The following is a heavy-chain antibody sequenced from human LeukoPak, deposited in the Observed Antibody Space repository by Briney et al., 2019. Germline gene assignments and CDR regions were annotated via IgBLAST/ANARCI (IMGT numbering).Heavy chain of an antibody. CDR1: GFIFSSYS. CDR3: ARSGDTAMATNDY. J-gene: IGHJ4*02. CDR2: ISGSSYYI. Sequence: PGGSLRLSCAGSGFIFSSYSMNWVRQAPGKGLEWVSSISGSSYYIYYADSVKGRFTISRDNAKNSLYLQMNSLRAEDTAVYYCARSGDTAMATNDYWGQGTLVTVSS. D-gene: IGHD5-18*01. V-gene: IGHV3-21*01.